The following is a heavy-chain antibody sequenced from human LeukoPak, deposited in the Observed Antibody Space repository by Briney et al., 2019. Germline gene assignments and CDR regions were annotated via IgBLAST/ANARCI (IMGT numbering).Heavy chain of an antibody. D-gene: IGHD1-26*01. CDR2: INWNGGST. V-gene: IGHV3-20*01. J-gene: IGHJ3*02. CDR3: ARDRRSYDAFDI. Sequence: PGGSLRLSCAASGFTFDDYGMSWVRQAPGKGLEWVSGINWNGGSTGYADSVKGRFTISRDNAKNSLYLQMNSLRAEDTALYHCARDRRSYDAFDIWGQGTMVTVSS. CDR1: GFTFDDYG.